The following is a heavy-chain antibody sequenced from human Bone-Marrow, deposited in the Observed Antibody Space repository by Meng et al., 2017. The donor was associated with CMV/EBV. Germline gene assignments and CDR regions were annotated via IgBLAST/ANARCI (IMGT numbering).Heavy chain of an antibody. V-gene: IGHV3-20*04. Sequence: GESLKISCAASGFTFDDYGMSWVRQAPGKGLEWVSGINWNGGSTGYADSVKGRFTISRDNAKNSLYLQMNSLRAEDTALYYCARRLGYCTNGVCRPAGCFDYWGQGTLVTVSS. D-gene: IGHD2-8*01. J-gene: IGHJ4*02. CDR3: ARRLGYCTNGVCRPAGCFDY. CDR1: GFTFDDYG. CDR2: INWNGGST.